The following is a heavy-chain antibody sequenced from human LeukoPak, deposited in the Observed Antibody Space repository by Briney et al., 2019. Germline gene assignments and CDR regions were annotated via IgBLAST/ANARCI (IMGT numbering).Heavy chain of an antibody. V-gene: IGHV4-59*01. J-gene: IGHJ6*03. Sequence: SETLSLTCTVSGGSISSYYWSWIRQPPGKGLEWIGYIYYSGSTNYNPSLKSRVTISVDTSKNQFSLKLSSVTAADTAVYYCARVGRGIVVVPAARGYMDVWGKGTTVTVSS. CDR2: IYYSGST. D-gene: IGHD2-2*01. CDR3: ARVGRGIVVVPAARGYMDV. CDR1: GGSISSYY.